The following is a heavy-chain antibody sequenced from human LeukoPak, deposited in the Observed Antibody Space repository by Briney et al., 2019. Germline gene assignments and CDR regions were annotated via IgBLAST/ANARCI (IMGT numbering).Heavy chain of an antibody. V-gene: IGHV3-30*18. D-gene: IGHD3-9*01. CDR1: GFTFSSYG. J-gene: IGHJ6*03. CDR3: AKDGAPPLYDILTGYSLRYYYYYYMDV. Sequence: GGSLRLSCAASGFTFSSYGMHWVRQAPGKGLEWVAVISYDGSNKYYADSVKGRFTISRDNSKNTLYLQMNSLRAEDTAVYYCAKDGAPPLYDILTGYSLRYYYYYYMDVWGKGTTVTVSS. CDR2: ISYDGSNK.